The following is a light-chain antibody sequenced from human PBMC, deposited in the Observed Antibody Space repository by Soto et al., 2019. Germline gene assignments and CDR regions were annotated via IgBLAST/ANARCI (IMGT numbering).Light chain of an antibody. CDR1: QSVSSN. CDR2: GAS. V-gene: IGKV3-15*01. CDR3: QQYNNWTLT. J-gene: IGKJ4*01. Sequence: EIVMTQSPATLSVSPGERATLSCRASQSVSSNLAWYQQKPGQAPRLLIYGASIRATGIPARFSGSGSGTGFTLTISSLQSEDFAVYYCQQYNNWTLTFGGGTKVEIK.